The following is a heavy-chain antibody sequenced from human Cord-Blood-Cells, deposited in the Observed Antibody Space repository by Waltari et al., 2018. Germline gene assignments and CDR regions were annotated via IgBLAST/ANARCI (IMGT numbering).Heavy chain of an antibody. CDR1: GYSIRSGYY. J-gene: IGHJ6*02. V-gene: IGHV4-38-2*02. CDR2: IYHSGST. CDR3: ASSSEYSGSSEYYYYYGMDV. Sequence: QVQLQESGPGLVKPSETLSLTCTVSGYSIRSGYYWGWIRPPPGKGLEWIGSIYHSGSTYYNPSLKSRVTISVDTSKNQFSLKLSSVTAADTAVYYCASSSEYSGSSEYYYYYGMDVWGQGTTVTVSS. D-gene: IGHD6-6*01.